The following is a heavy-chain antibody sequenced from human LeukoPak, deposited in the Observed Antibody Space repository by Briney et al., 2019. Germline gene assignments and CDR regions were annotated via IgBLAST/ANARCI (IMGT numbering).Heavy chain of an antibody. Sequence: SVKVSCKASGGTFSSYAISWVRQAPGQGLEWMGGIIPIFGTANYAQKFQGRVTITADKSTSTAYMELSSLRSEDTAVYYCARDGTGRGRYYYYGMDVWGEGTTVTVSS. CDR2: IIPIFGTA. V-gene: IGHV1-69*06. CDR1: GGTFSSYA. J-gene: IGHJ6*04. CDR3: ARDGTGRGRYYYYGMDV. D-gene: IGHD3-10*01.